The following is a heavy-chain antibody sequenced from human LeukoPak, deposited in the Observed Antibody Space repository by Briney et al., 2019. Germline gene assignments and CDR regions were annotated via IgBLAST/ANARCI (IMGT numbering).Heavy chain of an antibody. CDR1: GFTFDDYA. V-gene: IGHV3-9*03. J-gene: IGHJ5*02. Sequence: GGSLRLSCAASGFTFDDYAMHWVRQAPGKGLEWVSGISWNSGSIGYADSVRGRFTISRDNAKNSLYLQMNSLRAEDMALYYCAKGAMTTVTSTDWFDPWGQGTLVTVSS. CDR3: AKGAMTTVTSTDWFDP. D-gene: IGHD4-17*01. CDR2: ISWNSGSI.